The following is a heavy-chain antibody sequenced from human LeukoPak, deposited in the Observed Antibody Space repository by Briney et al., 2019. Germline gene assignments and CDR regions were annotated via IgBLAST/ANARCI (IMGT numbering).Heavy chain of an antibody. CDR3: ARDRVGATDYFDY. J-gene: IGHJ4*02. Sequence: GGSLRLSCAASGFTFSSYAMHGVRQAPGKGLEWVAVISYDGSNKYYADCVKGRFTISRDNSKNTLYLQMNSQRAEDTAVYYCARDRVGATDYFDYWGQGTLVTVSS. V-gene: IGHV3-30-3*01. CDR2: ISYDGSNK. CDR1: GFTFSSYA. D-gene: IGHD1-26*01.